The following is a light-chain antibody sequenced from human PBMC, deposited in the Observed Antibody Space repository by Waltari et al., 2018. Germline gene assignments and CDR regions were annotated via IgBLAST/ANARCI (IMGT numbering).Light chain of an antibody. J-gene: IGLJ2*01. Sequence: SYVVTQSPSMSVVPGQTATITCGGNIIRRKYVHWYQQKPGLAPVLVVYDGSDRPSGIPWRFSGVKSGNTATLTISRVEAGDEADYYCQVWDITADVIFGEGTKLTVL. CDR1: IIRRKY. V-gene: IGLV3-21*02. CDR3: QVWDITADVI. CDR2: DGS.